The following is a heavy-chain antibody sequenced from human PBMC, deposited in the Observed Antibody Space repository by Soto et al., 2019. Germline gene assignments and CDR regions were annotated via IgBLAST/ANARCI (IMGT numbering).Heavy chain of an antibody. D-gene: IGHD3-10*01. V-gene: IGHV4-59*08. Sequence: QVPLQESGPGLVKPSETLSLSCTVSGGSISNYYWSWFRQTPGKGLEWIGYVHTSWGSTYNPSIKSRAAISLDTSKSQFSRKLTSGTAPDAAADYCPRQGFGALPGLVDVWGQGTRVTVSS. CDR2: VHTSWGS. CDR3: PRQGFGALPGLVDV. CDR1: GGSISNYY. J-gene: IGHJ6*02.